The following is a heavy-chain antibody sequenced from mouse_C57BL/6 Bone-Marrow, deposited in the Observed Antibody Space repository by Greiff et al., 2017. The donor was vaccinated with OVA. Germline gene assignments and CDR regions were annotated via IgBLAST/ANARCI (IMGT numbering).Heavy chain of an antibody. J-gene: IGHJ2*01. Sequence: VQLQQSGAELMKPGASVKLSCKATGYTFTGYWIEWVKQRPGHGLEWIGAILPGSGSTNYNEKFKGKATFTADTSSNTAYMQLSSLTTEDSAIYYCAREGIYYDYDDGYYVDYWGQGTTLTVSS. CDR2: ILPGSGST. CDR1: GYTFTGYW. V-gene: IGHV1-9*01. CDR3: AREGIYYDYDDGYYVDY. D-gene: IGHD2-4*01.